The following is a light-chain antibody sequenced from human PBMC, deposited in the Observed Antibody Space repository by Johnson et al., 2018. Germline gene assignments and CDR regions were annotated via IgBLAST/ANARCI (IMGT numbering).Light chain of an antibody. J-gene: IGLJ1*01. CDR2: ENN. V-gene: IGLV1-51*02. CDR3: GTWGSRLIAGKF. Sequence: QSVLTQPPSVSAAPGQKVTISCSGSSSNIGNNYVSWYQQLPGTAPKLLIYENNKRPSGIPDRFSGSKSGTSATLGITGLQTGDEAVYYCGTWGSRLIAGKFFGTGTKVTVL. CDR1: SSNIGNNY.